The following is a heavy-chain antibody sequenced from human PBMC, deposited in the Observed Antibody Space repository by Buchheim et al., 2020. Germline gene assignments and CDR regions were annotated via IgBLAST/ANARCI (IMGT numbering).Heavy chain of an antibody. D-gene: IGHD2-2*02. J-gene: IGHJ4*02. CDR3: ARLMDCSSASCYND. CDR1: GGSISSTRYY. Sequence: QLQLQESGPGLMKPSETLSLTCTVSGGSISSTRYYWGWIRQPPGKGLEWIGSIYYSGSTYYNPSLKSRVTISVDTSKNHFSLKLSSVTAADTAVYFCARLMDCSSASCYNDWGQGAL. CDR2: IYYSGST. V-gene: IGHV4-39*02.